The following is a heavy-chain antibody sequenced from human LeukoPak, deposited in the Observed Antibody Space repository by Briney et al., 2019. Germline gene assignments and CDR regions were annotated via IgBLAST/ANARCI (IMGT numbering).Heavy chain of an antibody. CDR3: ARGRTVTTDDAFDI. CDR2: IYYTGIT. Sequence: PSQTLSLTCTVSGGSISSGGYYWGWIRQPPGRGLEWIGSIYYTGITYYNPSLKSRVTISVDTSKNQFSLKLSSVTAADTAVYYCARGRTVTTDDAFDIWGQGTMVTVSS. D-gene: IGHD4-17*01. V-gene: IGHV4-39*07. CDR1: GGSISSGGYY. J-gene: IGHJ3*02.